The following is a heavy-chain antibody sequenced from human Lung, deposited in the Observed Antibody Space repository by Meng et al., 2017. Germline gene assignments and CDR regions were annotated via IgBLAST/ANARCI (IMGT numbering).Heavy chain of an antibody. Sequence: QVQLGQAGAEVKKPGGAVKVSGKACGYTFTKYGITWVRQAPGQGLEWMGWISGYNGNTNYAQKLQGRVTMTTDTSTSTAYMELRSLRSDDAAVYYCARAEEEYCSDGSCPNFDFWGQGTLVTVSS. CDR3: ARAEEEYCSDGSCPNFDF. CDR2: ISGYNGNT. D-gene: IGHD2-15*01. J-gene: IGHJ4*02. V-gene: IGHV1-18*01. CDR1: GYTFTKYG.